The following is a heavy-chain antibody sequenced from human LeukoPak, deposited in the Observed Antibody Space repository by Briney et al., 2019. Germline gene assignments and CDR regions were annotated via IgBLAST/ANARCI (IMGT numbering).Heavy chain of an antibody. CDR2: INTDGSST. V-gene: IGHV3-74*01. Sequence: GGSLRLSCAASGFTFSSYWMHWVRQAPGKGLVWVSRINTDGSSTSYADSVKGRFTISRDNAKNTLYLQMNSLRAEDTAVYYCAKDGHYDSSGYYYTQFDYWGQGTLVTVSS. D-gene: IGHD3-22*01. CDR1: GFTFSSYW. J-gene: IGHJ4*02. CDR3: AKDGHYDSSGYYYTQFDY.